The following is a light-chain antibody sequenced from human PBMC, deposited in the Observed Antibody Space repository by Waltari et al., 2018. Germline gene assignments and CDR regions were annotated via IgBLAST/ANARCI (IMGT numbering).Light chain of an antibody. CDR2: GAS. V-gene: IGKV3-20*01. CDR3: QHYDSSPQVT. CDR1: QSVSSRF. J-gene: IGKJ3*01. Sequence: DIVLTQSPGTLSLSPGERATLSCRASQSVSSRFLAWYQQTPGQAPSLLIYGASTRVTGIPDRCSGSGSGTDFTLTISRLEPEDFAVYYCQHYDSSPQVTFGPGTKVEVK.